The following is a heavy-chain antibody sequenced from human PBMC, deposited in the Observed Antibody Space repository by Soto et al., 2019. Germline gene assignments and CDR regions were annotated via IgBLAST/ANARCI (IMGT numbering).Heavy chain of an antibody. CDR1: GYTFTSYG. V-gene: IGHV1-18*01. Sequence: QVQLVQSGAEVKKPGASVKVSCKASGYTFTSYGISWVRQAPGQGLEWMGWISAYNGNTNYAQKLQGRVTITTDTSTSTAYMELRSLRSDDTAVYYCARSSSWYEVDYYYGMDVWGQGTTVTVSS. D-gene: IGHD6-13*01. CDR3: ARSSSWYEVDYYYGMDV. CDR2: ISAYNGNT. J-gene: IGHJ6*02.